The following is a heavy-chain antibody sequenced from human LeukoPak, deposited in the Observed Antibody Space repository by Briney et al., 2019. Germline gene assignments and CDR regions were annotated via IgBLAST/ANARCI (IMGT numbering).Heavy chain of an antibody. CDR3: ARLYDYVWGSYRWHFDY. J-gene: IGHJ4*02. Sequence: SSETLSLTCAVYGGSFSGCYWSWIRQPPGKGLEWIGEINHSGSTNYNPSLKSRVTISVDTSKNQFSLKLSSVTAADTAVYYCARLYDYVWGSYRWHFDYWGQGTLVTVSS. D-gene: IGHD3-16*02. V-gene: IGHV4-34*01. CDR2: INHSGST. CDR1: GGSFSGCY.